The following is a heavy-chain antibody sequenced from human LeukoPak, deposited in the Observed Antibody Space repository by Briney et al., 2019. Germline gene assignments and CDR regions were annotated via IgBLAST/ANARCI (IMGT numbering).Heavy chain of an antibody. Sequence: PSETLSLTCTVSGGSISSYYWGWIRQPPGKGLEWIGSIYYSGSTYYDPSLKSRVTISVDTSKNQFSLKLTSATAADTAVYYCARHGHHGDHDYWGQGTLVTVSS. D-gene: IGHD2-21*02. CDR1: GGSISSYY. J-gene: IGHJ4*02. CDR3: ARHGHHGDHDY. CDR2: IYYSGST. V-gene: IGHV4-39*01.